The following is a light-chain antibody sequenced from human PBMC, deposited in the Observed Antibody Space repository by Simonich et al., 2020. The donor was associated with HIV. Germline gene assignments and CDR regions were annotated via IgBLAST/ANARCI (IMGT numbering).Light chain of an antibody. Sequence: EIVMPQSPATLSVSPGERATLSCRASQSVSSTLAWYQQKPGQAPRLLIYGASTRATGSPARFSGSGSGTEFTLTISSLQSEDFAVYYCQQYNTRPGTFGQGTKVEIK. CDR1: QSVSST. J-gene: IGKJ1*01. CDR2: GAS. CDR3: QQYNTRPGT. V-gene: IGKV3-15*01.